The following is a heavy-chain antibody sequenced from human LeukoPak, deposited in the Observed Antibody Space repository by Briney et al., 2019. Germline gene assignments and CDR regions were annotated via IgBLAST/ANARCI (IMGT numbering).Heavy chain of an antibody. Sequence: GGSLRLSCAASGFTFSSYAMSWVRQAPGKGLEWVSAISGSGGSTYYADSVKGRFTISRDNAKNSLYLQMNSLRAEDTALYYCAKGLQFPDYWGQGTLVTVSS. CDR1: GFTFSSYA. V-gene: IGHV3-23*01. J-gene: IGHJ4*02. CDR3: AKGLQFPDY. CDR2: ISGSGGST. D-gene: IGHD2-15*01.